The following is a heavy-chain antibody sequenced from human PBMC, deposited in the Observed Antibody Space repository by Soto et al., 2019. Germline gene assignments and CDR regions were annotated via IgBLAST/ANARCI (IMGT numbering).Heavy chain of an antibody. CDR2: IHYTGST. CDR3: ARDLTISSTDGPLDP. V-gene: IGHV4-59*01. J-gene: IGHJ5*02. D-gene: IGHD1-1*01. CDR1: GRPITGDY. Sequence: PSETLSLTCTVSGRPITGDYWGWIRQPPGKALEYIGHIHYTGSTNYNPSLKSRVTILLGTSTSQFSLKVSSVTAADTAVYYCARDLTISSTDGPLDPWGHGTLVTVSS.